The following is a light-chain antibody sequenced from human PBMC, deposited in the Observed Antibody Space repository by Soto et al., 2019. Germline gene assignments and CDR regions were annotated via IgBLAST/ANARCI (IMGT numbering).Light chain of an antibody. CDR1: QGITNY. V-gene: IGKV1-27*01. CDR3: QKYNGAPWT. CDR2: AAS. Sequence: DIQLTQSPSSLSASVGDRVSITCRAIQGITNYLAWYPQKAGKAPKLLIYAASTLQSGVPSRFSGSGSGTDFSLTISSLQPEDVATYYCQKYNGAPWTFGQGTKVDSK. J-gene: IGKJ1*01.